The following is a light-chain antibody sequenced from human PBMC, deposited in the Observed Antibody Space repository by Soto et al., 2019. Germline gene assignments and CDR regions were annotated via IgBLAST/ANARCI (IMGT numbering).Light chain of an antibody. J-gene: IGKJ2*01. CDR3: QQRSNWPPYT. Sequence: EIVLTQSPATLSLSPGERATLSCRASQSVISYLAWYQQKPGQAPRLLPYDASNRATGIPARFSGSGSGTDFTLTISSLEPEDFAVYYCQQRSNWPPYTFGQGTKLEIK. V-gene: IGKV3-11*01. CDR1: QSVISY. CDR2: DAS.